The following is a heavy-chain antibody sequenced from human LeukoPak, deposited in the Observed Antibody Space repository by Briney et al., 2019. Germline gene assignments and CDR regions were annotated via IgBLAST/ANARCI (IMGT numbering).Heavy chain of an antibody. CDR3: ARHLVAAAPDWFDP. J-gene: IGHJ5*02. V-gene: IGHV4-38-2*02. CDR1: GYSISSGYY. Sequence: PSETLSLTCTVSGYSISSGYYWGWIRQPPGKGLEWIGSIYHSGSTYYNPSLKSRVTISVDTSKNQFSLKLSSVTAADTAVYYCARHLVAAAPDWFDPWGQGTLVTVSS. CDR2: IYHSGST. D-gene: IGHD6-13*01.